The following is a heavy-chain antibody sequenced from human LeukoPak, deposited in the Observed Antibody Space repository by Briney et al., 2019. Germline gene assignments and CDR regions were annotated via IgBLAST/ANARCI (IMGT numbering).Heavy chain of an antibody. CDR3: ARQGRNYDFWSGYPDTNWFDP. CDR1: GYTFTSYG. D-gene: IGHD3-3*01. CDR2: ISAYNGNT. J-gene: IGHJ5*02. Sequence: ASVKVSCKASGYTFTSYGISWVRQAPGQGLEWMGWISAYNGNTNYAQKLQGRVTMTTDTSTSTAYMELRSLRSDDTAVYYCARQGRNYDFWSGYPDTNWFDPRGQGTLVTVSS. V-gene: IGHV1-18*01.